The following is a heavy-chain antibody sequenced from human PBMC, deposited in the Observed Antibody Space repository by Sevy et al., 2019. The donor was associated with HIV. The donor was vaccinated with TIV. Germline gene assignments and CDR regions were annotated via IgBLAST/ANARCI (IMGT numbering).Heavy chain of an antibody. CDR1: GKTLSELS. Sequence: ASVQVSCTVSGKTLSELSMHWVRQAPGKGLEWMGSFDPEDGETIYAQNFQGRVTMTEDTFTDTAYMELSSLRSEDTAVYYCATTREYYSDNSGYFDYWGQGTLVTVSS. D-gene: IGHD3-22*01. J-gene: IGHJ4*02. CDR3: ATTREYYSDNSGYFDY. CDR2: FDPEDGET. V-gene: IGHV1-24*01.